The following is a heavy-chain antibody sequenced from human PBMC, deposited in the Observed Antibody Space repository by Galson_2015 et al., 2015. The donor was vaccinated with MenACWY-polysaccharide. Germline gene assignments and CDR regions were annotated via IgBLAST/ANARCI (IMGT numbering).Heavy chain of an antibody. J-gene: IGHJ4*02. CDR2: IYYTGST. V-gene: IGHV4-59*01. CDR3: ARGRGQLPLQFDY. CDR1: GDSISTYY. Sequence: ETLSLTCTVSGDSISTYYWNWIRPPPGKGLEWVGYIYYTGSTNYNPSFNSRVTISLDTSQNQYSLKLKSVTAADTAVYYCARGRGQLPLQFDYWGQGVLVTVTS. D-gene: IGHD1-1*01.